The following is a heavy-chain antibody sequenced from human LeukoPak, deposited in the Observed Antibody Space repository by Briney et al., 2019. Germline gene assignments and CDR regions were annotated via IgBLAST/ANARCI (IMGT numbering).Heavy chain of an antibody. CDR2: ISHSGTS. J-gene: IGHJ3*02. Sequence: SETLSLTCAVSGHSISSGYYWGWIRQPPGKGLEWIGIISHSGTSYYNPSLNSRVTISVETSKNQVSLKMISVTAADTAVYYCARPITMTTVRDPFDIWGQGTKVTVSS. D-gene: IGHD4-17*01. V-gene: IGHV4-38-2*01. CDR3: ARPITMTTVRDPFDI. CDR1: GHSISSGYY.